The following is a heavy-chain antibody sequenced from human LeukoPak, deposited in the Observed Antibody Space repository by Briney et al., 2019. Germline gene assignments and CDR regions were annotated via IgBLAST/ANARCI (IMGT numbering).Heavy chain of an antibody. V-gene: IGHV1-18*01. J-gene: IGHJ6*02. CDR1: GYTFTSNG. D-gene: IGHD2-2*01. CDR3: ARGLGYPGDYYYGMDV. Sequence: ASVKVSCKASGYTFTSNGISWVRQAPGQGLEWMGWISAYNGNTNYAQKLQGRVTMTTDTSTSTAYMELRSLRSDDTAVYYCARGLGYPGDYYYGMDVWGQGTTVTVSS. CDR2: ISAYNGNT.